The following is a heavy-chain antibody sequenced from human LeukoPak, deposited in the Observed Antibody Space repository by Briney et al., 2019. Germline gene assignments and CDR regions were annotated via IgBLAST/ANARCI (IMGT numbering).Heavy chain of an antibody. D-gene: IGHD7-27*01. J-gene: IGHJ6*02. CDR1: GFTFSSYA. V-gene: IGHV3-21*01. CDR3: VSWGGMDV. Sequence: GGSLRLSCAASGFTFSSYAMSWVRQAPGKGLEWVSSISSSSSYVYYADSVKGRFTISRDNAKNSLYLQMNSLRAEDTAVYYCVSWGGMDVWGQGTTVTVSS. CDR2: ISSSSSYV.